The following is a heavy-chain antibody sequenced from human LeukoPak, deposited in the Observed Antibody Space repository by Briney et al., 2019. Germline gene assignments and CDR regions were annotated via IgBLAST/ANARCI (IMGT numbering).Heavy chain of an antibody. D-gene: IGHD1-26*01. CDR3: ASSGSYRFDY. CDR1: GFTFSNYA. CDR2: ITASGTAM. V-gene: IGHV3-48*02. J-gene: IGHJ4*02. Sequence: QAGGSLRLSCAASGFTFSNYAMTWVRQAPGKGLEWVSHITASGTAMFYADSVKGRFTISRDNAKNSLYLQMNSLRDEDTAVYYCASSGSYRFDYWGQGTLVTVSS.